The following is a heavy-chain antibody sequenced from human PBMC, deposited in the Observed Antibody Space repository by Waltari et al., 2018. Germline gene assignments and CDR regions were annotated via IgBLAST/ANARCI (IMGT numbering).Heavy chain of an antibody. CDR3: ARGSSRVDF. CDR2: INLHRCET. V-gene: IGHV1-2*02. D-gene: IGHD2-2*01. J-gene: IGHJ4*02. CDR1: GYIFTGIY. Sequence: QVQLVQSGAEVRKPGASVKVSCKASGYIFTGIYINWVRQAPGQGFEWLVWINLHRCETNNAQKFRCRITMTRDTAITTAYIELSSLTSDDTAVYYCARGSSRVDFWGQGTLVTVSS.